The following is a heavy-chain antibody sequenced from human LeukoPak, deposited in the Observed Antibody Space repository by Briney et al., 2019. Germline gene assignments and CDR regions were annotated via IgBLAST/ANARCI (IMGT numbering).Heavy chain of an antibody. Sequence: SETLSLTCSLSGDSISSSSYYWGWIRQPPGKGLEWIGSIYYSGSTYYNPSLKSRVTISVDTSKNQFSLKLSSVTAADTALYYCARPGDAPCYSLPGYFDYWGQGTLVTVSS. D-gene: IGHD2-2*01. CDR1: GDSISSSSYY. CDR2: IYYSGST. V-gene: IGHV4-39*01. CDR3: ARPGDAPCYSLPGYFDY. J-gene: IGHJ4*02.